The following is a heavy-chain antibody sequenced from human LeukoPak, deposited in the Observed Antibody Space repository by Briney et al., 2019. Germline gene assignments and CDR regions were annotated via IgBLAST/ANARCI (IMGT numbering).Heavy chain of an antibody. CDR1: GGSISSYY. Sequence: SETLSLTCTVSGGSISSYYWSWIRQPPGKGLEWIGYIYYSGSTNYNPSLKSRVTMSLDASKNQFSLKLSSVTAADTALYYCARDPTTVTEFWYFDLWGRGTLVTVSS. CDR2: IYYSGST. J-gene: IGHJ2*01. CDR3: ARDPTTVTEFWYFDL. V-gene: IGHV4-59*12. D-gene: IGHD4-17*01.